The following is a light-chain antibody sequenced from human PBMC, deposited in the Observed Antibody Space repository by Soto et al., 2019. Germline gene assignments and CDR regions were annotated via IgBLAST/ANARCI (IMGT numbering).Light chain of an antibody. CDR3: AAWDDSLNGHVV. J-gene: IGLJ2*01. CDR2: SNN. Sequence: VLTQPPSASGPPGQRVTISCSGSSSNIGSNTVNWYQQLPGTAPKLLIYSNNQRPSGVPDRFSGSKSGTSASLAISGLQSEDEADYYCAAWDDSLNGHVVLGGGPQLTVL. CDR1: SSNIGSNT. V-gene: IGLV1-44*01.